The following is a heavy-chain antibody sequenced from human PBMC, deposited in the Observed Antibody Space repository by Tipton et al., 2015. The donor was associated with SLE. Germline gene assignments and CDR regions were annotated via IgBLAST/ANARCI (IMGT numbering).Heavy chain of an antibody. CDR1: GGSISSSTYY. D-gene: IGHD2-2*02. Sequence: TLSLTCTVSGGSISSSTYYWGWIRQPPGKGLEWIGSIYYSGSTYYNPSLTSRVTISVDTSKNQFSLRLSSVTATDTAVYYCARPRRARDYTTSAAYYLDFWGQGTLVTVSS. J-gene: IGHJ4*02. V-gene: IGHV4-39*01. CDR3: ARPRRARDYTTSAAYYLDF. CDR2: IYYSGST.